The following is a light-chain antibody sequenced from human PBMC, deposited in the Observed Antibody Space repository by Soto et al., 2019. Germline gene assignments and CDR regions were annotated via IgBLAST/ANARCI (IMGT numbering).Light chain of an antibody. J-gene: IGKJ1*01. CDR2: DAS. Sequence: IVLTQSPGTLSLSPGERATLSCRASRRVNTYLAWYQQKSGQAPRLLIFDASNRAAGTPARFSGSGSGTDFTLTISSLEPEDFAVYYCQQRDNWPWTFGQGTKVDIK. CDR3: QQRDNWPWT. CDR1: RRVNTY. V-gene: IGKV3-11*01.